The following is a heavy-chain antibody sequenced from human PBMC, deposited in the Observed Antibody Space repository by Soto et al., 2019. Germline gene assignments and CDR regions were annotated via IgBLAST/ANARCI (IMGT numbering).Heavy chain of an antibody. CDR3: AKGGYYYYYMDV. Sequence: EVQLVESGGGLVQPGRSLRLSCAASGFTIDDYAMHWVRQAPGKGLEWVSGISWNSGSIGYADSVKGRFTISRDNAKNSLYLQMNSLRAEDTAGYYCAKGGYYYYYMDVWGKGTTVTVSS. CDR2: ISWNSGSI. V-gene: IGHV3-9*01. J-gene: IGHJ6*03. CDR1: GFTIDDYA.